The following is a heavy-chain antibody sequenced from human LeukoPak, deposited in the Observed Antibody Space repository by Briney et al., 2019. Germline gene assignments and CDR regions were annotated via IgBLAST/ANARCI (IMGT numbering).Heavy chain of an antibody. D-gene: IGHD3-22*01. CDR3: ARWAGRDFDSSGYLRD. V-gene: IGHV4-59*01. J-gene: IGHJ4*02. CDR2: MYYSGST. Sequence: SETLSLTCTASGDSISNYYWNWIRQTPGKVLEWIVYMYYSGSTNYNPSLRSRVTVSVDTSKNQFSLKLNSVTAADTAVYYCARWAGRDFDSSGYLRDWGQGVLVTVSS. CDR1: GDSISNYY.